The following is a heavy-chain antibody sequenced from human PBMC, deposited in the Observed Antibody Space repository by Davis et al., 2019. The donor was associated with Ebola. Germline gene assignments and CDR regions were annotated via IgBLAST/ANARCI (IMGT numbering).Heavy chain of an antibody. CDR3: ARVAPLNGRVIVIPFGY. D-gene: IGHD3-16*02. CDR2: INTNTGSP. J-gene: IGHJ4*02. CDR1: GFTFTNYG. Sequence: ASVKVSCKASGFTFTNYGMNWVREAPGQGFEWMGWINTNTGSPTYAQGFTGRFVFSLDTSVSTAYLQISSLKAEDTAVYYCARVAPLNGRVIVIPFGYWGQGTLVTVSS. V-gene: IGHV7-4-1*02.